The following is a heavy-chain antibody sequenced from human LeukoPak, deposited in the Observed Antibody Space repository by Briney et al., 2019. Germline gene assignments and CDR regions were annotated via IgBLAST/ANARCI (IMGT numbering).Heavy chain of an antibody. Sequence: SETLSLTCTCSGGSISSYYWSWIRQPPGKGLEWIGYLYYSGSTNYNPYLKSRVTISVDTSKNQFSLKLTSVTAAETAVYYCARDGTGIAVAGTFDYWGQGTLVTVSS. J-gene: IGHJ4*02. CDR2: LYYSGST. CDR1: GGSISSYY. V-gene: IGHV4-59*01. CDR3: ARDGTGIAVAGTFDY. D-gene: IGHD6-19*01.